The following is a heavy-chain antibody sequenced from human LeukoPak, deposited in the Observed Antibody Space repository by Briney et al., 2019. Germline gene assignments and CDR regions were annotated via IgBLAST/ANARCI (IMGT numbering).Heavy chain of an antibody. CDR1: GGSFSGYY. CDR2: IYTNGNT. J-gene: IGHJ4*02. V-gene: IGHV4-4*07. Sequence: SETLSLTCAVYGGSFSGYYWTWIRQPAGKGLEWIGRIYTNGNTDYNPSLKSRVAISVDMSKIQFSLKLTSVTAADTAVYYCAREGTSVWSALMGYFDYWGQGILVTVSS. D-gene: IGHD2-8*01. CDR3: AREGTSVWSALMGYFDY.